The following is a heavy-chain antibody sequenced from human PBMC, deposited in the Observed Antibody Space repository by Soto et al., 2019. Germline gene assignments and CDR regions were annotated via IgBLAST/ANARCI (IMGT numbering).Heavy chain of an antibody. CDR2: IYSGGST. CDR3: ARPRNLQLWYYFGY. Sequence: GGSLRLSCAASGFTVSSNYMSWVRQAPGKGLEWVSVIYSGGSTYYADSVKGRFTISRDNSKNTLYLQMNSLRAEDTAVCYCARPRNLQLWYYFGYWGQGT. CDR1: GFTVSSNY. V-gene: IGHV3-66*04. J-gene: IGHJ4*02. D-gene: IGHD5-18*01.